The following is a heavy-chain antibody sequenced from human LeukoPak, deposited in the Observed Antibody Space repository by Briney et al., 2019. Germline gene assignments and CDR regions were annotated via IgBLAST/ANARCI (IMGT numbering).Heavy chain of an antibody. CDR1: GGSISSGGYY. Sequence: PSQTLSLTCTVSGGSISSGGYYWSWIRQYPGKGLEWIGYIYSSGSTYYNPSLKSRLTMSVVTSKNQFSLDLSSVTAADTAVYYCARDRDGYNSIDPWGQGILVTVSS. V-gene: IGHV4-31*03. J-gene: IGHJ5*02. CDR2: IYSSGST. CDR3: ARDRDGYNSIDP. D-gene: IGHD5-24*01.